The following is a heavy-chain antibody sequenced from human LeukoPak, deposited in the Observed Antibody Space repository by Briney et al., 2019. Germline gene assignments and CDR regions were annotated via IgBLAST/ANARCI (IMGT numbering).Heavy chain of an antibody. J-gene: IGHJ4*02. V-gene: IGHV1-8*01. Sequence: ASVKVSCKASGYTFTSYDINWVRQATGQGHEWMGWMNPNSGNTGYAQKFQGRVTMTRNTSISTAYMELSSLRSEDTAVYYCARGIIVTYDSSGYYDYWGQGTLVTVSS. CDR2: MNPNSGNT. D-gene: IGHD3-22*01. CDR1: GYTFTSYD. CDR3: ARGIIVTYDSSGYYDY.